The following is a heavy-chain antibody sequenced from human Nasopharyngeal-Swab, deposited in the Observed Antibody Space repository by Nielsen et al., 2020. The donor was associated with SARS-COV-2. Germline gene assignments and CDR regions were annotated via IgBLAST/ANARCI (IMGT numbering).Heavy chain of an antibody. Sequence: WVRQAPGQGLEWMGWISAYNGNTNYAQKLQGRVTMTRDTSTNTVYMELYSLTSEDTAVYYCARGGDPREVVAATDCFDPWGQGTLVTVSS. CDR2: ISAYNGNT. V-gene: IGHV1-18*01. D-gene: IGHD2-15*01. J-gene: IGHJ5*02. CDR3: ARGGDPREVVAATDCFDP.